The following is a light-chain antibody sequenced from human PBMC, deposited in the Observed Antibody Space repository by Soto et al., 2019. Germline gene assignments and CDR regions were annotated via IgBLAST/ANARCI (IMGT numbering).Light chain of an antibody. Sequence: QSVLTQPPSASGSPGQSVTISCTGTSSDVGGYNYVSWYQQHPGKAPKLMIYDVSKRPSGVPDRFSGSKSGNTASLTISGLQPEDEADYYCCSYAGSDTYVLFGGGTKLTVL. CDR3: CSYAGSDTYVL. CDR1: SSDVGGYNY. V-gene: IGLV2-11*01. CDR2: DVS. J-gene: IGLJ2*01.